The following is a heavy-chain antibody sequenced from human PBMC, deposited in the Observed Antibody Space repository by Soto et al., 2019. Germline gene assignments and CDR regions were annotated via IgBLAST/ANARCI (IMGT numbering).Heavy chain of an antibody. CDR3: ARGGQWDFLSDY. Sequence: ASVKVSCKASGYTFTRYYINWVRQAPGQGLEWMGWVSAYNGNTHYEQKLQDRVTLTTDTSTSTAYMELRSLRSDDTAVYFCARGGQWDFLSDYWGQGTLVTSPQ. D-gene: IGHD1-26*01. V-gene: IGHV1-18*01. J-gene: IGHJ4*02. CDR2: VSAYNGNT. CDR1: GYTFTRYY.